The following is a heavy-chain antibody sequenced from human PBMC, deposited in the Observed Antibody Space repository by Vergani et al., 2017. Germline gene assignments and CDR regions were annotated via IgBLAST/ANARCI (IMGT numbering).Heavy chain of an antibody. CDR3: ARQAWGFDQ. CDR1: EFTFSTFW. D-gene: IGHD3-16*01. Sequence: EVQLVESGGGLVQPGGSLRLSCAASEFTFSTFWMSWVRQAPGKGLEWVANIKQDGSQGYYADSVKGRFTVARDNTKNSLYLQMNSLRLEDTALYYCARQAWGFDQWGQGTLVTVSS. V-gene: IGHV3-7*01. CDR2: IKQDGSQG. J-gene: IGHJ4*02.